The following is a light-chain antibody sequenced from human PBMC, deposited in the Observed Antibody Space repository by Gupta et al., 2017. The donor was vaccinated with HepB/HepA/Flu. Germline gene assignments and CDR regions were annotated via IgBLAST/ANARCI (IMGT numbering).Light chain of an antibody. CDR2: LGS. Sequence: DIVMTQFPLSLPVTPGEPVSISCTSSQSLLHSNGYTYLDWYLQKPGQSPPLLMYLGSNRASGVPDRFSGSGSGTDFTLNISSVEAEDVGVYYCMQALHTPMTFGQGTRLEIK. CDR1: QSLLHSNGYTY. V-gene: IGKV2-28*01. J-gene: IGKJ5*01. CDR3: MQALHTPMT.